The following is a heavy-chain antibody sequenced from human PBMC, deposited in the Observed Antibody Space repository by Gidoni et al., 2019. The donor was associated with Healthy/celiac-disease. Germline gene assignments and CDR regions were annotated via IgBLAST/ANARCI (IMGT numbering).Heavy chain of an antibody. J-gene: IGHJ5*02. Sequence: NYNPSLKSRVTISVDTSKNQFSLKLSSVTAADAAVYYCARGSTSWFDPWGQGTLVTVSS. V-gene: IGHV4-34*01. D-gene: IGHD1-1*01. CDR3: ARGSTSWFDP.